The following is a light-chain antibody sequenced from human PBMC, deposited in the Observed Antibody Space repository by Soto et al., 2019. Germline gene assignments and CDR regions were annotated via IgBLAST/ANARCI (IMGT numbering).Light chain of an antibody. V-gene: IGKV3-15*01. J-gene: IGKJ1*01. CDR1: QSVSSS. CDR2: GAS. Sequence: EMVMTQSPATLSMSPGERATLSCRASQSVSSSLAWYQQKPGQAPRLLIYGASTRATGIPARFSGSGSGTEFTRTISSLEFEDSAVYYCQQYNNWWTFGQGTKVEIK. CDR3: QQYNNWWT.